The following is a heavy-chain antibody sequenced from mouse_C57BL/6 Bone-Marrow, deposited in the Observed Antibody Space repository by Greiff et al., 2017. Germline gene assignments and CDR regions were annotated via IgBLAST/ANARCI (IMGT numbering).Heavy chain of an antibody. CDR1: GYTFTSYW. CDR2: IDPSDSYT. V-gene: IGHV1-50*01. Sequence: QVQLKQPGAELVKPGASVKLSCKASGYTFTSYWMQWVKQRPGQGLEWIGEIDPSDSYTNYNQKFKGKATLTVDTSSSSAYMQLSSLTSEDSAVYYCARWYYGSSGWYFDVWGTGTTVTVSS. CDR3: ARWYYGSSGWYFDV. D-gene: IGHD1-1*01. J-gene: IGHJ1*03.